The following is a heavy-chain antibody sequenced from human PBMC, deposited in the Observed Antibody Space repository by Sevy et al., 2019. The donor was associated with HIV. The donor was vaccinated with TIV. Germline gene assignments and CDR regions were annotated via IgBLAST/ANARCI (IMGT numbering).Heavy chain of an antibody. D-gene: IGHD2-15*01. V-gene: IGHV3-23*01. Sequence: GGSLRLSCAASGFAFYEYSMSWIRQAPGKGLEWVATLSFGCGKINYANSVKGRFTISRDNSRNSFYLQMDNLRVEETALYYCASEGCCRLHDYWGQGTRVTVSS. CDR3: ASEGCCRLHDY. J-gene: IGHJ4*02. CDR1: GFAFYEYS. CDR2: LSFGCGKI.